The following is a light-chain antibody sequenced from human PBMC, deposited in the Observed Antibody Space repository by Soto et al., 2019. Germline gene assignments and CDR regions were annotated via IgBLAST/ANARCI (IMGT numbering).Light chain of an antibody. J-gene: IGKJ1*01. Sequence: EIVLTQSPGTLSLSPGERATRSCRASQTFSSSFFAWYQQKPGQAPRLLIYGASTRATGIPDRFSGSASGTDFTLTISRLDPEDFAVYFCHQFASSLTFGQGTKVEIK. V-gene: IGKV3-20*01. CDR3: HQFASSLT. CDR1: QTFSSSF. CDR2: GAS.